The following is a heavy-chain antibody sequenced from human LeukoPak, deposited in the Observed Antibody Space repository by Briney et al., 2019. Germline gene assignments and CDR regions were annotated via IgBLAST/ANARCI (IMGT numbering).Heavy chain of an antibody. Sequence: PSETLSLTCAVYGGSFSGYHWSWIRQPPGKGLEWIGEINHSGSTNYNPSLKSRVTISVDTSKNQFSLKLSSVTAADTAVYYCARGFAYYDSSGYPYYFDYWGQGTLVTVSS. CDR3: ARGFAYYDSSGYPYYFDY. V-gene: IGHV4-34*01. D-gene: IGHD3-22*01. CDR1: GGSFSGYH. CDR2: INHSGST. J-gene: IGHJ4*02.